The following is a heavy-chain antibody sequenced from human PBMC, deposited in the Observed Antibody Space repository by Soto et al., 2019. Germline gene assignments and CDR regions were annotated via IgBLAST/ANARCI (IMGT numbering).Heavy chain of an antibody. CDR1: GFTFSSYA. CDR2: IXYDGSNK. J-gene: IGHJ3*02. CDR3: AREPYYYDSSGYYYTAFDI. D-gene: IGHD3-22*01. Sequence: QVQLVESGGGVVQPGRXLRLSCAASGFTFSSYAMHWVRQAPGKGLEWXXVIXYDGSNKYYADSVKGRFTISRDNSKNTLYLQMNSLRAEDTAVYYCAREPYYYDSSGYYYTAFDIWGQGTMVTVSS. V-gene: IGHV3-30-3*01.